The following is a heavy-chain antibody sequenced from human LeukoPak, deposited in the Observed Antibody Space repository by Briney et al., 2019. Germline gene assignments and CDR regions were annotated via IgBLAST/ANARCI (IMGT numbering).Heavy chain of an antibody. Sequence: GSLRLSCAASGFTFSSYGMHWVRQAPGKGLEWVAVIWYDGSNKYYADSVKGRFTISRDNSKNTLYLQMNSLRAEDTAVYYCAREDAAEDAFDIRGQGTMVTVSS. CDR3: AREDAAEDAFDI. CDR2: IWYDGSNK. CDR1: GFTFSSYG. V-gene: IGHV3-33*01. D-gene: IGHD1-14*01. J-gene: IGHJ3*02.